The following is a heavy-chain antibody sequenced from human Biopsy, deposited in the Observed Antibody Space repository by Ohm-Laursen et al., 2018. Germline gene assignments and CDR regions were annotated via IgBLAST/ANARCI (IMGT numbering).Heavy chain of an antibody. CDR2: ISGCGGNT. D-gene: IGHD2-2*02. CDR3: AKGGYCTTSSCYMDLDY. CDR1: GFTFSDYA. Sequence: SLRLSCAASGFTFSDYAMNWVRQAPGKGLEWVSTISGCGGNTYYADSVRGRFTVSRDGSKSTLYLQMSSLSAEDTAFYYCAKGGYCTTSSCYMDLDYWGQGTLVTVSS. J-gene: IGHJ4*02. V-gene: IGHV3-23*01.